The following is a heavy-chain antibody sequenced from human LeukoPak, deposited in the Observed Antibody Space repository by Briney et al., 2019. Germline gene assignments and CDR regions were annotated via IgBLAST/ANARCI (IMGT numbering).Heavy chain of an antibody. CDR1: GYTFTSYA. V-gene: IGHV1-18*01. Sequence: ASVKVSFKASGYTFTSYAICWVRQAPGQGLEWMGWISGYNGNTKYAQKVQGRVTMTTDTSTSTAYMELRSLRSDDTAVYYCARGYSYGSDYYYGMDVWGQGTTVTVSS. D-gene: IGHD5-18*01. CDR3: ARGYSYGSDYYYGMDV. J-gene: IGHJ6*02. CDR2: ISGYNGNT.